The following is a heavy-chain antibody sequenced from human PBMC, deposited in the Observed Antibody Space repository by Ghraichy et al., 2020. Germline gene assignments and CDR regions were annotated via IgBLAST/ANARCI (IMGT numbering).Heavy chain of an antibody. CDR2: ISYAGSKT. Sequence: GGSLRLSCAASGFIFSDFTMHWVRQAPGTGLEWVAYISYAGSKTYFGDSVKGRITFSRDNSKDMVYLEMNSLRVEDTAVYYCAREGGATAATGYYFDYWGQGSLVTVSS. V-gene: IGHV3-30*12. CDR1: GFIFSDFT. CDR3: AREGGATAATGYYFDY. D-gene: IGHD6-25*01. J-gene: IGHJ4*02.